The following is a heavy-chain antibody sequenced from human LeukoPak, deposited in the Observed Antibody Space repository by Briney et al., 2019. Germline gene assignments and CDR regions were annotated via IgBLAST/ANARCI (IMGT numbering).Heavy chain of an antibody. CDR1: GTSIGSGRHY. CDR2: IYYSGGT. V-gene: IGHV4-31*03. CDR3: ARSHPFDH. Sequence: SQTLSLTCTVSGTSIGSGRHYWSCLRHHPGKGLEWIGYIYYSGGTYTTPSLKSRVTMSVDTSKNQFSLKLNSVTAADTAVYYCARSHPFDHWGQGTLVIVSS. J-gene: IGHJ5*02.